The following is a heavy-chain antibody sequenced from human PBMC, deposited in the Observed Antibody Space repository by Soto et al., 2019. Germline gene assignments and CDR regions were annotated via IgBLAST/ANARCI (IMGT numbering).Heavy chain of an antibody. CDR2: IIPIFGTA. D-gene: IGHD5-18*01. CDR1: GGTFSSYA. Sequence: SVKVSCKASGGTFSSYAISWVRQAPGQGLEWMGGIIPIFGTANYAQKFQGRVTITADESTSTAYMELSSLRSEDTAVYYCARVANSYGYVSYENWFDPWGQGTLVTVSS. J-gene: IGHJ5*02. CDR3: ARVANSYGYVSYENWFDP. V-gene: IGHV1-69*13.